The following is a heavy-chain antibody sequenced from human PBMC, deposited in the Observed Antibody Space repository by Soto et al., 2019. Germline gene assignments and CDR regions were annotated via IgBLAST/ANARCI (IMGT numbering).Heavy chain of an antibody. CDR2: INYSGNT. D-gene: IGHD1-1*01. CDR3: ARTRNLDV. CDR1: GESLSGYY. J-gene: IGHJ6*02. Sequence: QVQLQQWGAGLLKPSETLSLTCAVYGESLSGYYGNWIRQSPGKGLEWSGEINYSGNTNYNPSLKSRVTISIDTSKNQFSFNMSSVTAADTAVYYCARTRNLDVWGQGTTVIVSS. V-gene: IGHV4-34*01.